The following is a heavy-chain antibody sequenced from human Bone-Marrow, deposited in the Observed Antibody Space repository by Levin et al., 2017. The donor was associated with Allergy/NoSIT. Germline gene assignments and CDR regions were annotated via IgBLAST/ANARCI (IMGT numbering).Heavy chain of an antibody. J-gene: IGHJ4*02. V-gene: IGHV3-74*01. Sequence: PGGSLRLSCAASGFTFSNYWMHWVRQAPGKGLVWVSRINTDGSSTSYADSVKGRFTISRDNAKNTLYLQMNSLRAEDTAVYFCARVLPGVGVTNYWGQGTLVTVSS. CDR2: INTDGSST. CDR1: GFTFSNYW. CDR3: ARVLPGVGVTNY. D-gene: IGHD1-26*01.